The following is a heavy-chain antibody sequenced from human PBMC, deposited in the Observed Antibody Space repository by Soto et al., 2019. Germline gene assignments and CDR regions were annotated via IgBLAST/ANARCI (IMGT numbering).Heavy chain of an antibody. J-gene: IGHJ4*02. CDR3: ARDTLPTVTTSPHIY. CDR1: GFTVSSNY. Sequence: GGSLRLSCAASGFTVSSNYMSWVRQAPGKGLEWVSVIYSGGSTYYADSVKGRFTISRDNSKNTLYLQMNSLRAEDTAVYYCARDTLPTVTTSPHIYWGQGTLVTVSS. D-gene: IGHD4-17*01. CDR2: IYSGGST. V-gene: IGHV3-66*01.